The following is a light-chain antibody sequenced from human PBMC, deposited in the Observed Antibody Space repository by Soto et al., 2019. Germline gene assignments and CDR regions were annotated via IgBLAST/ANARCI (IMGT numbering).Light chain of an antibody. CDR2: EVI. Sequence: QSALTQPASVSGSPGQSITISCTGTSSDVGSYNLVSWYQQHPGKAPKLMIYEVIKRPSGVSNRFSGSKSGNTASLTISGLKSEYEADYYCCSFAGSSTFYVFGTGTKLTVL. V-gene: IGLV2-23*02. CDR3: CSFAGSSTFYV. CDR1: SSDVGSYNL. J-gene: IGLJ1*01.